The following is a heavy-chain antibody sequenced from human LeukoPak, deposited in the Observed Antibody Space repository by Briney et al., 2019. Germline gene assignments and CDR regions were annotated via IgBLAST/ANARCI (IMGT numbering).Heavy chain of an antibody. Sequence: PSETLSLTCTVSGGSISSGGYYWSWIRQHPGKGLEWIGYIYYSGITYYNPSLKSRVTISVDTSKNQFSLKLSSVTAADTAVYYCARDLAFPDSSSYEQSIGWFDPWGQGTLVTVSS. D-gene: IGHD3-22*01. J-gene: IGHJ5*02. V-gene: IGHV4-31*03. CDR3: ARDLAFPDSSSYEQSIGWFDP. CDR2: IYYSGIT. CDR1: GGSISSGGYY.